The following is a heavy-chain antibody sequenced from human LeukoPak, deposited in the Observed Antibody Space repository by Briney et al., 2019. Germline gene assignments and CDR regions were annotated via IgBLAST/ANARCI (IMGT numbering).Heavy chain of an antibody. CDR2: MYYSGST. D-gene: IGHD6-6*01. Sequence: SETLSLTCAVYGGSFSGXXXXXXRXXXXXXLEWIGYMYYSGSTKYNPSLKSRVTISXXXSXNQISLKLSSVTAADTAVYYCARQSQQLVPFDYWGQGTLVSVSS. V-gene: IGHV4-59*08. CDR3: ARQSQQLVPFDY. CDR1: GGSFSGXX. J-gene: IGHJ4*02.